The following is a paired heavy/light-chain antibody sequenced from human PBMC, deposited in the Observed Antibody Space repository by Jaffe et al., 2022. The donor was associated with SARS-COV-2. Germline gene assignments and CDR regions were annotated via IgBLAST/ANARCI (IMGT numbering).Light chain of an antibody. V-gene: IGKV1-39*01. CDR1: QSISSY. CDR2: AST. J-gene: IGKJ1*01. Sequence: DIQVTQSPSSLSASVGDRVTITCRASQSISSYLNWYQQKPGKAPNLLIYASTGLQSGVPSRFSGSGSGTDFTLTITSLQPEDSATYYCQQSFGTSWTFGQGTKLEIK. CDR3: QQSFGTSWT.
Heavy chain of an antibody. J-gene: IGHJ6*02. CDR2: IYTDGST. Sequence: DVQLVESGGGLIQPGGSLRLSCAASEFTVTSNYMSWVRQAPGKGLEWLSTIYTDGSTYYADSVKGRFAISRDNSRNILYLQMNSLRAEDTAVYYCARAAALDRASPYSWNGPDYYGMDVWGQGTTVIVSS. CDR3: ARAAALDRASPYSWNGPDYYGMDV. D-gene: IGHD1-20*01. V-gene: IGHV3-53*01. CDR1: EFTVTSNY.